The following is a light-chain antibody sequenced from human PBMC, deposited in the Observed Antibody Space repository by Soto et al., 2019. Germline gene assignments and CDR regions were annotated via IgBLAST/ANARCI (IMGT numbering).Light chain of an antibody. CDR1: SSDIGASNF. V-gene: IGLV2-14*01. J-gene: IGLJ1*01. CDR3: VSYKTDDTFV. Sequence: QSALTQSPSVSGSPGQSITVSCTGTSSDIGASNFVSWYQHLPGRAPKVITFEATNRPSGVSDRFSGSKAGITASLTISGLQAADEAENFCVSYKTDDTFVFGTGTKVTVL. CDR2: EAT.